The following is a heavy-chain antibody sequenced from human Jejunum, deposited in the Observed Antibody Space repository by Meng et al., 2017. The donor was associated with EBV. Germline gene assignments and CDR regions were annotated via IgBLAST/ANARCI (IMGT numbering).Heavy chain of an antibody. CDR1: GGSISSSSSY. CDR2: YYNSGST. Sequence: LQLQESRPGLVKPSATLSLTCTVSGGSISSSSSYWGWTRQPPGKGLEWIGTYYNSGSTYYNPSLKSRVTISVDTSKNQFSLKLISVTAADTAAYYCARQGPSGRTFDYWGQGTLVTVSS. CDR3: ARQGPSGRTFDY. J-gene: IGHJ4*02. V-gene: IGHV4-39*01. D-gene: IGHD1-26*01.